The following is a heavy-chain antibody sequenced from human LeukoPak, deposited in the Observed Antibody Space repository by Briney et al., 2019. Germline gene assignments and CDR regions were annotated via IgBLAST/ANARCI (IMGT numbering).Heavy chain of an antibody. CDR1: GFTLSTNA. D-gene: IGHD4-23*01. CDR2: IWYDGSNK. V-gene: IGHV3-30*02. J-gene: IGHJ4*02. Sequence: GGSLRLSCLTSGFTLSTNAMSWVRQAPGKGLEWVALIWYDGSNKYYTDSVKGRLTISRDNSKNTLYLQMNSLRAEDTAVYYCAAGGNELNFDYWGQGTLVTVSS. CDR3: AAGGNELNFDY.